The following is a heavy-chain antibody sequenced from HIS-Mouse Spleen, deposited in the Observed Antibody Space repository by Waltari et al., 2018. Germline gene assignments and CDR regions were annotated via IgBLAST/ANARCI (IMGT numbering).Heavy chain of an antibody. V-gene: IGHV3-30-3*01. CDR1: GFPFSSYA. D-gene: IGHD6-19*01. CDR3: ARDHSGWYFDY. J-gene: IGHJ4*02. Sequence: QVQLVESGGGVVQPGRSLRLSCAASGFPFSSYAMHWVRQAPGKGLGWVAVISYDGSNKYYADSVKGRFTISRDNSKNTLYLQMNSLRAEDTAVYYCARDHSGWYFDYWGQGTLVTVSS. CDR2: ISYDGSNK.